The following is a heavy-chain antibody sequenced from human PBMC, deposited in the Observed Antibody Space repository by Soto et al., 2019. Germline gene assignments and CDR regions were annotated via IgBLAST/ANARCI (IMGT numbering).Heavy chain of an antibody. CDR1: GDSVSSNSAA. D-gene: IGHD3-10*01. V-gene: IGHV6-1*01. J-gene: IGHJ5*02. Sequence: SQTLSLTCAISGDSVSSNSAAWNRIRQSQSRGLEWLGRTYYRSKWYNDYAVSVKSRITINPDTSKNQFSLQLNSVTPEDTAVYYCASSRGGSGSYWFNPWGQGTLVTVSS. CDR2: TYYRSKWYN. CDR3: ASSRGGSGSYWFNP.